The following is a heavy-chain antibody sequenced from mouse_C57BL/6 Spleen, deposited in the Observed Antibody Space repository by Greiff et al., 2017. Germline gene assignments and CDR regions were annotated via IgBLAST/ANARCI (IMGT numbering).Heavy chain of an antibody. Sequence: VQLQQPGAELVQPGASVKMSCKASGYTFTSYWITWVKQRPGQGLEWIGDIYPGIGSTNYNEKFKSKATLTVYTSSSTAYMQLSSLTSEDSAVYYCARDYYGSAWFAYWGQGTLVTVSA. CDR2: IYPGIGST. CDR1: GYTFTSYW. D-gene: IGHD1-1*01. V-gene: IGHV1-55*01. J-gene: IGHJ3*01. CDR3: ARDYYGSAWFAY.